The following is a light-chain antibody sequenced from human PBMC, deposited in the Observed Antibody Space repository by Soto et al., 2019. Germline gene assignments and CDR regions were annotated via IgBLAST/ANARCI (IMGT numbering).Light chain of an antibody. CDR3: CSYAGGNYV. CDR2: DVN. CDR1: SSDVGGYNY. V-gene: IGLV2-11*01. J-gene: IGLJ1*01. Sequence: QSVLTQPPSVSGSPGQSVTISCTGTSSDVGGYNYVSWYQQHPGKAPKLMIYDVNERPSGVPDRFSGSKSGNTASLTISGLQAEDESDYYCCSYAGGNYVFGSGTKVTVL.